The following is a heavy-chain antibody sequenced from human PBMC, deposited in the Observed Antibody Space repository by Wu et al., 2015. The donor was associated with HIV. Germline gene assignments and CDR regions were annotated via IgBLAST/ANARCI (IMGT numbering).Heavy chain of an antibody. V-gene: IGHV1-2*02. CDR1: GYTFTGYY. Sequence: QVQLVQSGAEVKKPGASVKVSCKASGYTFTGYYMHWVRQAPGQGLEWMGWINPNSGGTNYAQKFQGRVTMTRDTSISTAYMELSRLRSDDTAVYYCARDRVVEGPHGWYYYYGMDVWGQGTTVTVSS. CDR2: INPNSGGT. J-gene: IGHJ6*02. CDR3: ARDRVVEGPHGWYYYYGMDV. D-gene: IGHD2-2*01.